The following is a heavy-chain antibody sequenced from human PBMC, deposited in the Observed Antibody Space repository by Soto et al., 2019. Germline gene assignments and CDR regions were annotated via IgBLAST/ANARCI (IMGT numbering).Heavy chain of an antibody. CDR3: AKGRGFYSDNYFDP. CDR2: IYSSGNA. J-gene: IGHJ5*02. V-gene: IGHV4-4*07. CDR1: LDSISNSY. D-gene: IGHD3-22*01. Sequence: QVQLLESGPGLVKPSETLSLTCSVSLDSISNSYWTWIRQPAGKGLEWIGHIYSSGNANYNPSLKSRVTMSLETSKNQFSLSLKSVTAADTAIYYCAKGRGFYSDNYFDPWGQGTQVTVSS.